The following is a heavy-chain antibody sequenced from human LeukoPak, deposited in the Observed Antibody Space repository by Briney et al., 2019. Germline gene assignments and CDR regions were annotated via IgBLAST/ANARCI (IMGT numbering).Heavy chain of an antibody. D-gene: IGHD6-19*01. V-gene: IGHV3-33*01. CDR3: ARGTPFSSGWYGGVDY. Sequence: GGSLRLSCAASGFTFSSYGMHWVRQAPGKGLEWVAVIWYDGSNKYYADSVKGRFTISRDNSKNTLYLQMNSLRAEDTAVYYCARGTPFSSGWYGGVDYWGQGTLVTVSS. CDR1: GFTFSSYG. J-gene: IGHJ4*02. CDR2: IWYDGSNK.